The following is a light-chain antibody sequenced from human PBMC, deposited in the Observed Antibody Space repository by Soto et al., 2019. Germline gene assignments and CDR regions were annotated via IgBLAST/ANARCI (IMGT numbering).Light chain of an antibody. CDR3: AAWDDSLNGPV. J-gene: IGLJ3*02. CDR1: SSNLGSNS. V-gene: IGLV1-44*01. Sequence: QSVLTQPPSASGTPGQRVIISCSGSSSNLGSNSGNWYQQLPGTAPKLLIYNTYQRPLGVPDRFSGSKSGTSASLAISGLQSEDECDYFCAAWDDSLNGPVFGGGTKLTVL. CDR2: NTY.